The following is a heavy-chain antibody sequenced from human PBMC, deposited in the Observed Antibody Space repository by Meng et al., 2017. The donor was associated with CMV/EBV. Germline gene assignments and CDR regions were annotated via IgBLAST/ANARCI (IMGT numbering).Heavy chain of an antibody. Sequence: SETLSLTCAVYGGSFSGYYWSWIRQPPGKGLKWIGEINHSGSTNYNPSLKSRVTISVDTSKNQFSLKLSSVTAADTAVYYCARALRGYYYYYYGMDVWGQGTTVTASS. CDR2: INHSGST. CDR1: GGSFSGYY. D-gene: IGHD4-23*01. CDR3: ARALRGYYYYYYGMDV. V-gene: IGHV4-34*01. J-gene: IGHJ6*02.